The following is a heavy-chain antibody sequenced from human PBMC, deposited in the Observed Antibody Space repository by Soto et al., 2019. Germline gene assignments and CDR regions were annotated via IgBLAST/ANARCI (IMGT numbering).Heavy chain of an antibody. V-gene: IGHV3-7*04. J-gene: IGHJ1*01. D-gene: IGHD6-19*01. Sequence: EVQLVESGGGLVQPGGSLRLSCAASGFTFSAYWMNWVRQAPGKGLEWVANIKQDGSETRYVDSVKGRFTISRDNAKNSLYLQMDSRRDEDTAVYYCSGGTGWLETDWGQGTLVTVSS. CDR1: GFTFSAYW. CDR3: SGGTGWLETD. CDR2: IKQDGSET.